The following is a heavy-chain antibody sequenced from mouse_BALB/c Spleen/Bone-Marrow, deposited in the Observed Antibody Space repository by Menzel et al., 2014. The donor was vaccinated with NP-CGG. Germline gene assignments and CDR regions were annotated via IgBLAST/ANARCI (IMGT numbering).Heavy chain of an antibody. CDR1: GDSIASGY. Sequence: EVMLVESGPSLVKPSQTLSLTCSVTGDSIASGYWNWIRKFPGNKLEYMGYISYSGSTYYNPSLKSRISITRDTSKNQYYLQLNSVTTEGTATYYCARYYYGSSYWYFDVWGAGTTVTVSS. D-gene: IGHD1-1*01. V-gene: IGHV3-8*02. CDR2: ISYSGST. J-gene: IGHJ1*01. CDR3: ARYYYGSSYWYFDV.